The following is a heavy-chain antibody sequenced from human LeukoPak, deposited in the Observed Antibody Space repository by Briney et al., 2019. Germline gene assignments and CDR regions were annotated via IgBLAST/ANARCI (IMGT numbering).Heavy chain of an antibody. CDR2: INLGGSAK. CDR1: GFAFSDYW. V-gene: IGHV3-7*01. CDR3: AAWGLHNY. J-gene: IGHJ4*02. D-gene: IGHD7-27*01. Sequence: PGGSLRLSCSASGFAFSDYWMNWVRQAPGKGPEWVANINLGGSAKLYVDSVRGRCTISRDNDKNSLYLQMNSLRVEDTAVYYCAAWGLHNYWGQGTLVTVSS.